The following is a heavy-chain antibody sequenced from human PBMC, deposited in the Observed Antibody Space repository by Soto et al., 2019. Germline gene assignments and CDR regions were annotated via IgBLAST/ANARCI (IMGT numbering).Heavy chain of an antibody. J-gene: IGHJ6*02. D-gene: IGHD3-10*01. Sequence: PGGSLRLSCGVSQFPFSRYWNNWIHQAPGKGLEWVANINEDGSEACYGESVRGRFTFSRDNAQRSLFLQMKSLRAEDTAVYYCARCITMIRGEVARGPKYYYYGLDVWGRGATVTVSS. CDR3: ARCITMIRGEVARGPKYYYYGLDV. V-gene: IGHV3-7*01. CDR2: INEDGSEA. CDR1: QFPFSRYW.